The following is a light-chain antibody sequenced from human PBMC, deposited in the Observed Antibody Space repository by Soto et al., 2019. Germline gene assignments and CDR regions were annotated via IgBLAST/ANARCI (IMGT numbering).Light chain of an antibody. CDR3: HQYGSSGT. CDR2: GAS. Sequence: IVLTQSPGTLSLSPGEGATLSCRASQSVNNNYLAWYQQKPGQAPRLLIYGASKRATGIPDRFSGSGSGTDFTLTISRLEPEDFAVYYCHQYGSSGTFGQGTKVDIK. CDR1: QSVNNNY. V-gene: IGKV3-20*01. J-gene: IGKJ1*01.